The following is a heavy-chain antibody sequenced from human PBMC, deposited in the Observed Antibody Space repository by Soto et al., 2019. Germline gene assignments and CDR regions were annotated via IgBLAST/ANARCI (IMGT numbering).Heavy chain of an antibody. D-gene: IGHD6-13*01. Sequence: QVQLVQSGAEVKKAGSSVKVSCKVSGGTFSSYFINWVRQAPGQGLEWVGGIIPVFGTASYAEKFQGRVTITAGESTSTAYLELSSLRPDDTAVYYCARETPSAAAAYYYYGLDVWGQGTTVTVPS. CDR3: ARETPSAAAAYYYYGLDV. CDR1: GGTFSSYF. J-gene: IGHJ6*02. CDR2: IIPVFGTA. V-gene: IGHV1-69*01.